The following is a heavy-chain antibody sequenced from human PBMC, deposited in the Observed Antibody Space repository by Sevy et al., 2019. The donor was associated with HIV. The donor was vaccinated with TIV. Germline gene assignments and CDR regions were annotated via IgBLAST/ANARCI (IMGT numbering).Heavy chain of an antibody. CDR1: GGSFSGYY. CDR3: ARFPTVIGAFDI. J-gene: IGHJ3*02. Sequence: KQSQTLSLTCAVYGGSFSGYYWSWIRQPPGKGLEWIGEINHSGSTNYNPSLKSRVTISVDTSKNQFSLKLSSVTAADTAVYYCARFPTVIGAFDIWGQGTMVTVSS. CDR2: INHSGST. D-gene: IGHD4-4*01. V-gene: IGHV4-34*01.